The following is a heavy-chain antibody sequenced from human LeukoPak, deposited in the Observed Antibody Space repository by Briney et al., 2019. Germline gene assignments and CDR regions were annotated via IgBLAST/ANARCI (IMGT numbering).Heavy chain of an antibody. V-gene: IGHV4-61*01. CDR2: IYYSGST. D-gene: IGHD3/OR15-3a*01. CDR1: GGSVSSGSYY. J-gene: IGHJ5*02. CDR3: ATRQDWSPPFDP. Sequence: SETLSLTCTVSGGSVSSGSYYWSWIRQPTGKGLEWIGYIYYSGSTNYNPSLKSRVTISVDTSKNQFSLKLSSVTAADTAVYYCATRQDWSPPFDPWGQGTLVTVSS.